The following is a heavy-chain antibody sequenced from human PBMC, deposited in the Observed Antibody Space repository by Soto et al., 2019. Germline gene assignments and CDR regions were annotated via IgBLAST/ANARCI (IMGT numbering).Heavy chain of an antibody. CDR3: AKDQVPTYSNYLNRFYGMDV. CDR1: GFTFSNYA. Sequence: PGGSLRLSCAAFGFTFSNYAMSWVRQAPGKGLEWVSSISGSGGSTYYADSVKGRFTISRDNSKNTLYLQMNSLRAEDTAVYYCAKDQVPTYSNYLNRFYGMDVWGQGTTVTVSS. V-gene: IGHV3-23*01. D-gene: IGHD4-4*01. J-gene: IGHJ6*02. CDR2: ISGSGGST.